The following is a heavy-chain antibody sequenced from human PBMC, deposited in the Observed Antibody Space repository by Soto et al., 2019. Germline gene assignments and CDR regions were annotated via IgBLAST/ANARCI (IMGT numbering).Heavy chain of an antibody. J-gene: IGHJ4*02. V-gene: IGHV4-31*03. CDR2: MYYSGST. Sequence: QVQLRESGPGLVKPSQTLSLTCTVSGGSINSGGYYWNWFRQHPGKGLEWIGYMYYSGSTYYNPFLKSRVIISADTSENHFSLKLSSVTAADTAVYFCAGGYRQSGYSSSWVFDYWGQGTLVNVSS. CDR1: GGSINSGGYY. CDR3: AGGYRQSGYSSSWVFDY. D-gene: IGHD6-13*01.